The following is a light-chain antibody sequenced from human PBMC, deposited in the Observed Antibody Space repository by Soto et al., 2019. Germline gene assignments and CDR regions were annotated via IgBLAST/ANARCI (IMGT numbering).Light chain of an antibody. CDR2: GNS. V-gene: IGLV1-40*01. CDR1: SSNIGAGYD. J-gene: IGLJ1*01. Sequence: QSVLTQPPSVSGAPGQRVTISCTGSSSNIGAGYDVHWYQQLPGTAPKLLIYGNSNRPSGVPDRFSGSKSGTSASLAITGRQAEDEADYYCKSYVSSLSEEGFGTGTKVTVL. CDR3: KSYVSSLSEEG.